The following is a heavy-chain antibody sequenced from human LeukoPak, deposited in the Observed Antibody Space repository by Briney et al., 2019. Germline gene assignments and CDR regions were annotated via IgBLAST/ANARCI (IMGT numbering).Heavy chain of an antibody. J-gene: IGHJ4*02. CDR1: GFTFSSYG. Sequence: GGSLRLSCAASGFTFSSYGMHWVRQAPGKGLEWVAVISYDGSNKYYADSVKGRFTISRDNSENTLYLQMNSLRAEDTAVYYCAKDLMSAPLGDYWGQGTLVTVSS. CDR2: ISYDGSNK. CDR3: AKDLMSAPLGDY. D-gene: IGHD3-10*01. V-gene: IGHV3-30*18.